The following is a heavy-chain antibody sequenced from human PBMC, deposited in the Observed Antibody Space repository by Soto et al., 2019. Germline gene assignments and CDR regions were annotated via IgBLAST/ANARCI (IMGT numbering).Heavy chain of an antibody. V-gene: IGHV3-33*01. CDR2: IWYDGSNT. D-gene: IGHD7-27*01. CDR1: GFIFSSFG. CDR3: VRDLLGSGGHFDY. J-gene: IGHJ4*02. Sequence: GGSLRLSCAASGFIFSSFGMHWVRQAPGKGLEWVAHIWYDGSNTYYADSVKGRFTVSRDNSRNTLYLQMNTLRAEDTAVYHCVRDLLGSGGHFDYWGQGTPVTVSS.